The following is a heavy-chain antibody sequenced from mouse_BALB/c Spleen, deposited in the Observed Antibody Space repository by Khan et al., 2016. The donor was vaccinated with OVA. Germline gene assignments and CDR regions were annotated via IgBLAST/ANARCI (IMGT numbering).Heavy chain of an antibody. J-gene: IGHJ2*01. Sequence: EVQLQQSGPGLVKPSPSLSLTCTVTGYSITSGYGWNWIRQFPGNKLEWMGYISYSGSTNYNPSLQSRITITRDTSKNQFFLQLNSETTEDTATYYCARNARIKYWGQGTTLTVSS. CDR2: ISYSGST. V-gene: IGHV3-2*02. CDR1: GYSITSGYG. CDR3: ARNARIKY. D-gene: IGHD3-3*01.